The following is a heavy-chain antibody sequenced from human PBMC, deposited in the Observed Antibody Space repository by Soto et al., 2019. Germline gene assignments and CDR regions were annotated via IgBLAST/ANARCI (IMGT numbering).Heavy chain of an antibody. CDR3: ARDYCSSTSCYSAAYYYGMDV. CDR1: GFTFSSYS. V-gene: IGHV3-21*01. D-gene: IGHD2-2*02. J-gene: IGHJ6*02. Sequence: LRLSCAASGFTFSSYSMNWVRQAPGKGLEWVSSISSSSSYIYYADSVKGRFTISRDNAKNSLYLQMNSLRAEDTAVYYCARDYCSSTSCYSAAYYYGMDVWGRGTTVTVSS. CDR2: ISSSSSYI.